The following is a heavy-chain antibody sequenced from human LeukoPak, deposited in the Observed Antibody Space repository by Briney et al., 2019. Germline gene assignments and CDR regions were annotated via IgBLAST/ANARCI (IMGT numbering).Heavy chain of an antibody. CDR2: INPNSGGT. CDR1: GYTFTGYY. V-gene: IGHV1-2*02. J-gene: IGHJ4*02. CDR3: ARVDRGGSTSCYD. Sequence: ASVKVSCKASGYTFTGYYMHWVRQAPGQGLEWMGWINPNSGGTNYAQKFQGRVTMTRDTSISTAYMELSRLRSDDTAVYYCARVDRGGSTSCYDWGQGTLVTVSS. D-gene: IGHD2-2*01.